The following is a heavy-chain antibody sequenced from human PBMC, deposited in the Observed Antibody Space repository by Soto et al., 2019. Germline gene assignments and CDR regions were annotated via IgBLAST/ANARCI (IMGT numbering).Heavy chain of an antibody. D-gene: IGHD3-3*01. J-gene: IGHJ6*02. Sequence: SVKVSCKASGGTFSSYAISWVRQAPGQGLEWMGWIIPIFGTANYAQKFQGRVTITADKSTSTAYMELSRLRSEDTAVYYCARVPPDYDFWSGYYTGDYYYYGMDVWGQGTTVTVSS. CDR1: GGTFSSYA. V-gene: IGHV1-69*06. CDR2: IIPIFGTA. CDR3: ARVPPDYDFWSGYYTGDYYYYGMDV.